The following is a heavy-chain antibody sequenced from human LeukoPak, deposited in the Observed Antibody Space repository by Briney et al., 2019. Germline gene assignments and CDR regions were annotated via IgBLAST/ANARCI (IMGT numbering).Heavy chain of an antibody. J-gene: IGHJ5*02. CDR2: IYYSGST. CDR3: ARYLQQLSGFDP. V-gene: IGHV4-31*03. CDR1: GGSISSGGYY. Sequence: PSQTLSLTCTVSGGSISSGGYYWSWIRQHPGKGLEWIGYIYYSGSTYSNPSLKSRVPISVDTSKNQFSLKLSSVTAADTAVYYCARYLQQLSGFDPWGQGTLVTVSS. D-gene: IGHD6-13*01.